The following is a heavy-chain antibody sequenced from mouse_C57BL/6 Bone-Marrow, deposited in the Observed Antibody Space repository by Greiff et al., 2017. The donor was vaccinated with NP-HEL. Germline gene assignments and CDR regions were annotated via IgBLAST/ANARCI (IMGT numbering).Heavy chain of an antibody. V-gene: IGHV1-15*01. D-gene: IGHD4-1*01. J-gene: IGHJ4*01. Sequence: VQLQQSGAELVRPGASVTLSCKASGYTFTDYEMHWVKQTPVHGLEWIGAIDPETGGTAYNQKFKGKAILTADKSSSTAYMELRSLTSEDSAVYSLGVLGQDYAMDYWGQGTSVTVSS. CDR1: GYTFTDYE. CDR3: GVLGQDYAMDY. CDR2: IDPETGGT.